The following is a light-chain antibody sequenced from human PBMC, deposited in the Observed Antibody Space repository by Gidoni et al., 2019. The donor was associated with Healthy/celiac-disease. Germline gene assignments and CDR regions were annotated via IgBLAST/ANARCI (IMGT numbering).Light chain of an antibody. J-gene: IGKJ4*01. CDR1: QDISTY. CDR2: DAS. CDR3: QQYDNLGLT. Sequence: DIQMTQSPSSLSASVGDRVTITCQASQDISTYLNWYQQKPGKAPKRLIYDASNLETGVPSRFSGSGSGTDFTFTISSLQPEDIATYYCQQYDNLGLTFGGGTKVEIK. V-gene: IGKV1-33*01.